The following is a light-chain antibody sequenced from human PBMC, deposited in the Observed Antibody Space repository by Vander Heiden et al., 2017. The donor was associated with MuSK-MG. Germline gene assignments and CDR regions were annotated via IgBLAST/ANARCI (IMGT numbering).Light chain of an antibody. CDR1: SSDVGAYNS. V-gene: IGLV2-8*01. Sequence: QSALTQPPSSSGSPGQSVSISCTGTSSDVGAYNSVSWYQQHPGKAPKFMIYEVTKRPSGIPDRFSGSKSGNTAYLTVSGLQAEDEADYYCNSYAGSKNYVLCGGGTKLTVL. CDR2: EVT. J-gene: IGLJ2*01. CDR3: NSYAGSKNYVL.